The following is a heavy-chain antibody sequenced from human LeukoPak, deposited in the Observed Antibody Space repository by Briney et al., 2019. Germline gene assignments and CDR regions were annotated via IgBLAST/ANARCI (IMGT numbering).Heavy chain of an antibody. V-gene: IGHV3-11*06. J-gene: IGHJ4*02. CDR2: ISSSSSYT. Sequence: GSLRLSCAASGFTFSDYYMSWIRQAPGKGLEWVSYISSSSSYTNYADSVKGRFTISRDNAKNSLYLQMNSLRAEDTAVYYCARQKEYYYGSGSYYTEIFDYWGQGTVVTVSS. CDR3: ARQKEYYYGSGSYYTEIFDY. D-gene: IGHD3-10*01. CDR1: GFTFSDYY.